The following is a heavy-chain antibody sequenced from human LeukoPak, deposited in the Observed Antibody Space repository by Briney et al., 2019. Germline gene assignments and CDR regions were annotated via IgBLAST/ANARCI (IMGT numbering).Heavy chain of an antibody. V-gene: IGHV3-11*04. D-gene: IGHD3-16*01. CDR1: GFTFSDYY. J-gene: IGHJ3*02. Sequence: GGSLRLSCAASGFTFSDYYMSWIRQAPGKGLEWVSYISSSGSTIYYADSVKGRFTIARDNAKNSLYLQMNSLRAEDTAVYYCAREDVTCAFDIWGQGTMVTVSS. CDR3: AREDVTCAFDI. CDR2: ISSSGSTI.